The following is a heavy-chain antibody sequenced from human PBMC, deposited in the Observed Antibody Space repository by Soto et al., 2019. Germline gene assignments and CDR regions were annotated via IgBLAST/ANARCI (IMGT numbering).Heavy chain of an antibody. D-gene: IGHD3-22*01. CDR2: IYYSGST. J-gene: IGHJ4*02. V-gene: IGHV4-61*01. Sequence: PSETLSLTCTVSGCSVSSGSYYWSWIRQPPGKGLEWIGYIYYSGSTNYNPSLKSRVTISVDTSKNQFSLKLSSVTAADTAVYYCARDAHNYYDSSGYYGLSVFDYWGQGTLVTVSS. CDR1: GCSVSSGSYY. CDR3: ARDAHNYYDSSGYYGLSVFDY.